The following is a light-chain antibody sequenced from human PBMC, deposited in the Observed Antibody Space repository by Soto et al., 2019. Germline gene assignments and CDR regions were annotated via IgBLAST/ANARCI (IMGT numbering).Light chain of an antibody. CDR3: NSYAGSNSFV. CDR2: EVN. CDR1: GTDVGSYNY. Sequence: QSVRTQPPSASGSPGQSVTISCTGTGTDVGSYNYVSWYQQHPGKAPKLVIFEVNKRPSGVPDRFSGSKSGNTASLTVSGLQTEDEADYYCNSYAGSNSFVFGTGTKV. J-gene: IGLJ1*01. V-gene: IGLV2-8*01.